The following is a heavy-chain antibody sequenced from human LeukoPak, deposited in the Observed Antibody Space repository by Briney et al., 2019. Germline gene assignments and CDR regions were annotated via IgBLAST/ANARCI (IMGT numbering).Heavy chain of an antibody. J-gene: IGHJ4*02. CDR2: FLYSGTT. V-gene: IGHV4-59*02. CDR1: NGAVKNYY. Sequence: SETLSLTCSVSNGAVKNYYWTWIRQPPGQGLEWIGNFLYSGTTTYRASLDSRLTISVDNSKNTVSLRLFSVTAADTAVYYCATLVYSGSRYHFDTWGQGTLVTVSS. CDR3: ATLVYSGSRYHFDT. D-gene: IGHD1-26*01.